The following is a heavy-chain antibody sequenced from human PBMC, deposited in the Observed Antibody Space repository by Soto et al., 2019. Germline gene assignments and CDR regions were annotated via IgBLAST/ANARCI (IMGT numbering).Heavy chain of an antibody. CDR3: AKDRHWERWLGPHEAFEI. Sequence: DVQLVESGGGLVQPGGSLRLSCAASGFNFQIYSMNWVRQAPGKGLEWLSYISADSRAIYYADSVKGRFTVSRDNGKSALHLQMNSLRDEDTAVYYCAKDRHWERWLGPHEAFEIWGQGTMVAVSS. D-gene: IGHD6-19*01. CDR1: GFNFQIYS. J-gene: IGHJ3*02. V-gene: IGHV3-48*02. CDR2: ISADSRAI.